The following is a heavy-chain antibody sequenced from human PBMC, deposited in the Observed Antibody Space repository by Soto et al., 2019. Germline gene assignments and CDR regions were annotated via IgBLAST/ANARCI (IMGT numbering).Heavy chain of an antibody. CDR3: LMGYFFDY. J-gene: IGHJ4*02. V-gene: IGHV3-23*04. Sequence: EVQLVESGGGLVQPGGSLRLSCAASGFTFSSYAMSWVRQAPGKGLEWVSTISNNGGTTYDADSVKGRFTISRDNSKNTLYLQMNSLRAEDTAVYYCLMGYFFDYWGQGTLVTVSP. D-gene: IGHD3-16*01. CDR2: ISNNGGTT. CDR1: GFTFSSYA.